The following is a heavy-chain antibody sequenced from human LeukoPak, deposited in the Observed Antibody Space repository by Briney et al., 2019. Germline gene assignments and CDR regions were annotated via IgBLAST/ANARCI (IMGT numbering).Heavy chain of an antibody. Sequence: SETLSLTCTASGGSISSYYWSWLRQPAGKGLEWIGRIYTSGSTNYNPSLTSRVTMSVDTSKNQFSLKLSSVTAADTAVYYCARDRPHGGSGYFFDYWGQGTLVTVSS. CDR2: IYTSGST. J-gene: IGHJ4*02. D-gene: IGHD3-22*01. V-gene: IGHV4-4*07. CDR1: GGSISSYY. CDR3: ARDRPHGGSGYFFDY.